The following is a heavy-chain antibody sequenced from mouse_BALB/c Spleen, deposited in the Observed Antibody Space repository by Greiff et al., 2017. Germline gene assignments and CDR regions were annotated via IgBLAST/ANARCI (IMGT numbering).Heavy chain of an antibody. J-gene: IGHJ2*01. Sequence: VQGVESGGGLVQPGGSLRLSCATSGFTFTDYYMSWVRQPPGKALEWLGFIRNKANGYTTEYSASVKGRFTISRDNSQSILYLQMNTLRAEDSATYYCARDDGYLYYFDYWGQGTTLTVSS. CDR1: GFTFTDYY. V-gene: IGHV7-3*02. D-gene: IGHD2-3*01. CDR3: ARDDGYLYYFDY. CDR2: IRNKANGYTT.